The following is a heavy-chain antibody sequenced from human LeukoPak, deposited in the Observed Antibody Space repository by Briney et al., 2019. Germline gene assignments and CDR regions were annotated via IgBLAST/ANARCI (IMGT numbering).Heavy chain of an antibody. J-gene: IGHJ4*02. D-gene: IGHD6-19*01. Sequence: ASVKVSCKASGGTFSSYAISWVRQAPGQGLEWMGGIIPIFGTANYAQKFQGRVTITADESTSTAYMELSSLRSEDTAVYYCVREVAGRLYFDYWGQGTLVTVSS. CDR2: IIPIFGTA. V-gene: IGHV1-69*13. CDR3: VREVAGRLYFDY. CDR1: GGTFSSYA.